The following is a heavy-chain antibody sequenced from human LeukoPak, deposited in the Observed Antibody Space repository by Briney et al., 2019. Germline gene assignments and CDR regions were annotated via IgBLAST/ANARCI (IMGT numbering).Heavy chain of an antibody. CDR1: GYTFTSYY. CDR3: ARVGTVRYYYDSSGPY. Sequence: ASVKVSCKASGYTFTSYYMHWVRQAPGQGLEWMGWINPNSGGTNYAQKFQGRVTMTRDTSISTAYVELSRLRSDDTAVYYCARVGTVRYYYDSSGPYWGQGTLVTVSS. D-gene: IGHD3-22*01. J-gene: IGHJ4*02. CDR2: INPNSGGT. V-gene: IGHV1-2*02.